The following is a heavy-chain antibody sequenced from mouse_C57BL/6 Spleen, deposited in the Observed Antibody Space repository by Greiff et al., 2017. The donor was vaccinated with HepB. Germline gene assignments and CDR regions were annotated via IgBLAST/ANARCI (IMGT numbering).Heavy chain of an antibody. CDR3: ASGGYGSLYYFDY. CDR1: GYTFTSYW. CDR2: IYPGSGST. Sequence: QVQLQQPGAELVKPGASVKMSCKASGYTFTSYWITWVKQRPGQGLEWIGDIYPGSGSTNYNEKFKSKATLTVDTSSSTAYMHLSSLTSADSSVYYWASGGYGSLYYFDYWGQGTTLTVSS. J-gene: IGHJ2*01. V-gene: IGHV1-55*01. D-gene: IGHD1-1*01.